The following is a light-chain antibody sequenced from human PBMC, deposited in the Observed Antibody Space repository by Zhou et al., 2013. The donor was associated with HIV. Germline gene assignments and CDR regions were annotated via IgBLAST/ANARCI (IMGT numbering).Light chain of an antibody. CDR1: QSINIW. CDR2: SAS. Sequence: DIQMTQSPSTLSASVGDRVIITCRASQSINIWLAWYQQKPGKAPKRLIYSASSLQSGVPSRFSGSGSGTEFTLTISSLHLEDFATYFCLQHNSLPQTFGQGTKVEIK. V-gene: IGKV1-5*01. CDR3: LQHNSLPQT. J-gene: IGKJ1*01.